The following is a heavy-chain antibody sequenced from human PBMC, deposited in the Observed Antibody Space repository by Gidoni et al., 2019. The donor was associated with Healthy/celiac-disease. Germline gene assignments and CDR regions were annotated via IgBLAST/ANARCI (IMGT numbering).Heavy chain of an antibody. V-gene: IGHV4-59*01. CDR3: ARAYHYSKGWFDP. Sequence: QVQLQESGPGLVKPSETLSLTCTVSGGSISSYYWSWIRQPPGKGLEWIGYIYSSGSTNYNPSLKSRVTISVDTSKNQFSLKLSSVTAADTAVYYCARAYHYSKGWFDPWGQGTLVTVSS. D-gene: IGHD4-4*01. CDR1: GGSISSYY. J-gene: IGHJ5*02. CDR2: IYSSGST.